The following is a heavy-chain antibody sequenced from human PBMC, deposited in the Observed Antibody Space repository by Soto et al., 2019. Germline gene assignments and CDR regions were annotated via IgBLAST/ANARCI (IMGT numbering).Heavy chain of an antibody. Sequence: QVQLLESGGGVVQPGRSLRHSCAASGFTFSSYAMHWVRQAPGKGLEWVAVISYDGSNKYYADSVKGRFTISRDNSKNTLYLHMNSLRAEDTAVYYCARDAGKYSSGRNWCDPWGQGTLVTVSS. D-gene: IGHD6-19*01. CDR1: GFTFSSYA. CDR2: ISYDGSNK. CDR3: ARDAGKYSSGRNWCDP. J-gene: IGHJ5*02. V-gene: IGHV3-30-3*01.